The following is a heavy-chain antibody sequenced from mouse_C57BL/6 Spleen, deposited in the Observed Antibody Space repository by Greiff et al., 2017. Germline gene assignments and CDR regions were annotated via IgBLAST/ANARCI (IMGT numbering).Heavy chain of an antibody. CDR1: GFTFTDYY. J-gene: IGHJ2*01. D-gene: IGHD1-1*01. Sequence: EVKLVESGGGLVQPGGSLSLSCAASGFTFTDYYMSWVRQPPGKALEWLGFIRNKANGYTTEYSASVKGRFTISRDNSQSILYLQMNALRAEDSATYYSARYIPLLRYFDNRGENTTLSLSS. V-gene: IGHV7-3*01. CDR3: ARYIPLLRYFDN. CDR2: IRNKANGYTT.